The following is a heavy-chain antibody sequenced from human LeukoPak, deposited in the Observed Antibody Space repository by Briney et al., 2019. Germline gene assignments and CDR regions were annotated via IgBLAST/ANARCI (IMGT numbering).Heavy chain of an antibody. Sequence: SETLSLTCAVSGGSISSSNWWSWVRQPPGKGLEWIGYIYYSGSTYYNPSLKSRVTISVDTSKNQFSLNLTSVTAADTAVYYCVWHGSGGNYWGQGTLVTVSS. CDR3: VWHGSGGNY. J-gene: IGHJ4*02. CDR1: GGSISSSNW. D-gene: IGHD2-15*01. CDR2: IYYSGST. V-gene: IGHV4-4*02.